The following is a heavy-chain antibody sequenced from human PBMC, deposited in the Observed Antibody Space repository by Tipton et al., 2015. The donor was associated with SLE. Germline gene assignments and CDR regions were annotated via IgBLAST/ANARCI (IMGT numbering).Heavy chain of an antibody. J-gene: IGHJ4*02. Sequence: QLVQSGAEVKKPGASVKVSCKASGYSFTGYYIHWVRQAPGQGPEWMGWINPTNSDTNTAQKFQGRVTMTRDTSISTAYMELSRLRLDDTATYYCARAYGDYAFLNWGRGTLVTVSS. D-gene: IGHD4-17*01. CDR1: GYSFTGYY. CDR2: INPTNSDT. CDR3: ARAYGDYAFLN. V-gene: IGHV1-2*02.